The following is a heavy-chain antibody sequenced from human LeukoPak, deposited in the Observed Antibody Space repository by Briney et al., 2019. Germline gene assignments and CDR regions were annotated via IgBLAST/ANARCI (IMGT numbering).Heavy chain of an antibody. V-gene: IGHV3-30-3*01. CDR3: ASPNPYCSSTSCYLPGGLSYYYYGMDV. Sequence: PGRSLRLSCAASGFTFSSYAMHWVRQAPGKGLEWVAVISYDGSNKYYADSVKGRFTISRDNSKNTLYLQMNSLRAEDTAVYYCASPNPYCSSTSCYLPGGLSYYYYGMDVWGQGTTVTVSS. CDR2: ISYDGSNK. D-gene: IGHD2-2*01. J-gene: IGHJ6*02. CDR1: GFTFSSYA.